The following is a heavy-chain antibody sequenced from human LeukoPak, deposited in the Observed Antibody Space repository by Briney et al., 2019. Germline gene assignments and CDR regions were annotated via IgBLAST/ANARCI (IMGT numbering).Heavy chain of an antibody. D-gene: IGHD3-22*01. CDR1: GGSISSYY. Sequence: SETLSLTCTVSGGSISSYYWNWIRQPPGKGLEWIGYIFYSGRTSYNPSLKSRVTISVDTSKNQFSLKLSSVTAADTAVYYCTRPYYYDSSGSPDYWGQGTLVTVSS. V-gene: IGHV4-59*08. CDR3: TRPYYYDSSGSPDY. J-gene: IGHJ4*02. CDR2: IFYSGRT.